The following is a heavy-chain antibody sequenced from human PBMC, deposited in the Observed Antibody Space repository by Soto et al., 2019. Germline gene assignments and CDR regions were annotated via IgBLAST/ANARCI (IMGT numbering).Heavy chain of an antibody. V-gene: IGHV1-18*01. CDR2: ISGHNANT. CDR1: GYTFTKYG. CDR3: ARAPYVLGSSRSYGMDV. D-gene: IGHD3-16*02. Sequence: ASVKVSCKASGYTFTKYGISWVRQAPGQGLEWMGWISGHNANTNYAPKIQGRVTMTTDTSTSTAYMELRSLRSDDTAVYYCARAPYVLGSSRSYGMDVWCQGNTVTLSS. J-gene: IGHJ6*02.